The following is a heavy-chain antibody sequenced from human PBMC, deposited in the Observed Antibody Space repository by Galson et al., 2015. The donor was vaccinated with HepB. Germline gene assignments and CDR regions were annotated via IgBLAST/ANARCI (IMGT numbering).Heavy chain of an antibody. Sequence: SLRLSCAASGFTFSSYSMNWVRQAPGKGLEWVSSISSSSSYIYYADSVKGRFTISRDNAKNSLYLQMNSLRAEDTAVYYCARTSQMATMYDFDYWGQGTLVTVSS. CDR2: ISSSSSYI. V-gene: IGHV3-21*01. CDR3: ARTSQMATMYDFDY. D-gene: IGHD5-24*01. J-gene: IGHJ4*02. CDR1: GFTFSSYS.